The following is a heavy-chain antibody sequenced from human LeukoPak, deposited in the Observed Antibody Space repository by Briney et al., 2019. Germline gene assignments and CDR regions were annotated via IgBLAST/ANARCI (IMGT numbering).Heavy chain of an antibody. D-gene: IGHD3-10*01. Sequence: ASVKVSCKASGYTFVSYGISWVRQAPGQGLEWMGRINPNSGGTNYAQKFQGRVTMTRDTSISTAYMELSRLRSDDTAVYYCARDLVRGGDYWGQGTLVTVSS. J-gene: IGHJ4*02. CDR1: GYTFVSYG. CDR3: ARDLVRGGDY. V-gene: IGHV1-2*06. CDR2: INPNSGGT.